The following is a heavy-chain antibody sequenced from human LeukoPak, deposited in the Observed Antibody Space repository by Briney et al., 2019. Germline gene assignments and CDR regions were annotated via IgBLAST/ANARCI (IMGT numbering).Heavy chain of an antibody. CDR1: GDSVSSNSAA. CDR2: TYYRSKWYD. J-gene: IGHJ4*02. V-gene: IGHV6-1*01. D-gene: IGHD6-19*01. Sequence: SQTLSLTCAISGDSVSSNSAAWGWIRQSPSRGLEWLGRTYYRSKWYDGYAISLKSRITISPDTSKNQFSLQLNSVTPEDTAVYYCARGHSGYLDSWGQGTLVTVSS. CDR3: ARGHSGYLDS.